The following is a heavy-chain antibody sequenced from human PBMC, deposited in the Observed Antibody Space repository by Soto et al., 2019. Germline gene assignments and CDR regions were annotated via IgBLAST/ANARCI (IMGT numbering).Heavy chain of an antibody. CDR2: ISYDRINK. CDR3: ASQMVRGVIIGPLGLLAALDY. V-gene: IGHV3-30-3*01. CDR1: EFTFSNYI. Sequence: GGSLRLSCAASEFTFSNYIMHWVRQAPGKGLEWVAVISYDRINKYYADSVKGRFTISRDISKNTLYLQMNSLRAEATSVYYCASQMVRGVIIGPLGLLAALDYWGQGTLVTVSS. D-gene: IGHD3-10*01. J-gene: IGHJ4*02.